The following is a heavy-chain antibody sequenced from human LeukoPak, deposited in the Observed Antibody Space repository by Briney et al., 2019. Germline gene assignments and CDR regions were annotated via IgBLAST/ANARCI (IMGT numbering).Heavy chain of an antibody. CDR3: ARGGRGSAAVVAPRSFDI. J-gene: IGHJ3*02. CDR1: GFTVSSIH. D-gene: IGHD3-22*01. Sequence: SGGSLRLSCAASGFTVSSIHMVWVRQAPGKGLEWVSVTYTGGNSYYADSVKGQFINSRDISKNTLYLQMNSLRAEDSALYYCARGGRGSAAVVAPRSFDIWGQGTMVTVSS. V-gene: IGHV3-53*01. CDR2: TYTGGNS.